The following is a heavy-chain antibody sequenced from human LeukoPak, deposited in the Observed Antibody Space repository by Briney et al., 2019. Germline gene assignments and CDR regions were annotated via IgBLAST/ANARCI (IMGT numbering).Heavy chain of an antibody. J-gene: IGHJ3*02. CDR3: ARDRDYYGSESHYDAFDI. V-gene: IGHV3-30*04. Sequence: GGSLRLSCAASGFTFSSYAMHWVRQAPGKGLEWVAVISYDGSNKYYADSVKGRFTISRDNSKNTLYLQMNSLRAEDTAVYYCARDRDYYGSESHYDAFDIWGQGTMVTVSS. D-gene: IGHD3-10*01. CDR1: GFTFSSYA. CDR2: ISYDGSNK.